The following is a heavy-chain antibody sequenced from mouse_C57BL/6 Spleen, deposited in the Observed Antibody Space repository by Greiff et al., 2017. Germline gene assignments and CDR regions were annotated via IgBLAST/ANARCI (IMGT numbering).Heavy chain of an antibody. CDR1: GFTFSSYG. Sequence: EVKLMESGGDLVKPGGSLKLSCAASGFTFSSYGMSWVRQTPDKRLEWVATISSGGSYTYYPDSVKGRFTISRDNAKNTLYLQMSSLKSEDTAMYYCARQFYYDYDERDYYAMDYWGQGTSVTVSS. CDR2: ISSGGSYT. V-gene: IGHV5-6*01. CDR3: ARQFYYDYDERDYYAMDY. J-gene: IGHJ4*01. D-gene: IGHD2-4*01.